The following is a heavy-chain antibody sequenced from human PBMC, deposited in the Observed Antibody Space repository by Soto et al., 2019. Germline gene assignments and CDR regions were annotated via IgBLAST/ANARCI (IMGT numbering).Heavy chain of an antibody. J-gene: IGHJ5*02. CDR1: GFTLCSYG. V-gene: IGHV3-30*03. CDR2: ISYDGSNK. CDR3: ESGLGGNWFAP. Sequence: PGGSLRLSCAASGFTLCSYGMHWVRQAPRKGLEWVAVISYDGSNKYYADSVKGRFTISRDNSKNTLYLQMNSLRAEDTAVYYCESGLGGNWFAPWGHGTLVTVSS.